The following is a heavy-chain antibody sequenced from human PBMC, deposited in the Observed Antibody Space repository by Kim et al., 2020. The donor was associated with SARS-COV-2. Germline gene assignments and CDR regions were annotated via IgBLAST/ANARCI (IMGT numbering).Heavy chain of an antibody. V-gene: IGHV3-30*03. CDR3: AREARLEEWYYDL. CDR2: VASHGRVP. J-gene: IGHJ2*01. CDR1: GFSFSNYG. Sequence: GGSLRLSCVASGFSFSNYGMHWVRQAPGKGLEWVAVVASHGRVPVYESSVKGRFTISRDNSKNTLYLQMDSLRAEDTAVYYCAREARLEEWYYDLWGRG. D-gene: IGHD6-6*01.